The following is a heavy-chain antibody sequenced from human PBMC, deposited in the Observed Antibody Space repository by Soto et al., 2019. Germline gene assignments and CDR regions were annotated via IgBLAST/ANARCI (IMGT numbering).Heavy chain of an antibody. D-gene: IGHD6-13*01. CDR1: GYTFTGYY. V-gene: IGHV1-2*04. Sequence: ASVKVSCKASGYTFTGYYMHWVRQAPGQGLEWMGWINPNNGDTNYAQKFQDWVTMTRNTSISTAYMALSSLRSDDTAVYYCARGYSSSWTPYYDYWGQGTLVTVSS. CDR2: INPNNGDT. J-gene: IGHJ4*02. CDR3: ARGYSSSWTPYYDY.